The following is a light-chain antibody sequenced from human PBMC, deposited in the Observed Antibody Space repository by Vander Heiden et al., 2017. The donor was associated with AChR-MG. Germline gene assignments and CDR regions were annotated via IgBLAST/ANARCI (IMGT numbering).Light chain of an antibody. V-gene: IGKV3-20*01. J-gene: IGKJ1*01. CDR1: QSVSSNY. CDR2: DAS. Sequence: EIVLTQSPGTLSLSPGVRATLSCRASQSVSSNYLAWYQQKPGQAPRLLIYDASSRATGIPDRFSGSGSRTDFTFTISRLEPEDFAVYFCQQDGRSPWTFGQGTRVEIK. CDR3: QQDGRSPWT.